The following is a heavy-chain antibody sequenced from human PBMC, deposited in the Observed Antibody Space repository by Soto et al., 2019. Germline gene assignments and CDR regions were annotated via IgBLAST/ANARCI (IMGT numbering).Heavy chain of an antibody. V-gene: IGHV1-46*01. CDR1: CYTFTSYY. Sequence: GAAVQVSCPACCYTFTSYYMRWLGPAPGQGLAWMGIINPSGGSTSYAQKFQGRVTMTRDTSTSTVYMELSSLRSEDTAVYYCARDQGIAAAGTYYYYYGTDGWGQGTTVPVS. D-gene: IGHD6-13*01. CDR2: INPSGGST. CDR3: ARDQGIAAAGTYYYYYGTDG. J-gene: IGHJ6*02.